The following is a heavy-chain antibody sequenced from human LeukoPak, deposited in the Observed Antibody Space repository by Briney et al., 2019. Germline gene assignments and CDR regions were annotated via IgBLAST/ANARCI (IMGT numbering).Heavy chain of an antibody. J-gene: IGHJ3*02. CDR2: IRYDGGNK. D-gene: IGHD2-15*01. CDR3: ARIGAFDI. Sequence: GGSLRLSCEASGFTFSSYGMHRVRQAPGKGLEWVAFIRYDGGNKYSADSVKGRFTISRDNSKNTVYLQMNSLRAEDTAVYYCARIGAFDIWGQGTMVTVSS. V-gene: IGHV3-30*02. CDR1: GFTFSSYG.